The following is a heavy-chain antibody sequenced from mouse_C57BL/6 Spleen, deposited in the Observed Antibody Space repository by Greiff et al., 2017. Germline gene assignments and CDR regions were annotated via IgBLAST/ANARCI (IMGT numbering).Heavy chain of an antibody. CDR3: ARGGVYYGSSYGYFDV. V-gene: IGHV1-18*01. J-gene: IGHJ1*03. CDR2: INPNNGGT. Sequence: VQLQQSGPELVKPGASVKIPCKASGYTFTDYNMDWVKQSHGKSLEWIGDINPNNGGTIYNQKFKGKATLTVDKSSSTAYMELRSLTSEDTAVYYCARGGVYYGSSYGYFDVWGTGTTVTVSS. D-gene: IGHD1-1*01. CDR1: GYTFTDYN.